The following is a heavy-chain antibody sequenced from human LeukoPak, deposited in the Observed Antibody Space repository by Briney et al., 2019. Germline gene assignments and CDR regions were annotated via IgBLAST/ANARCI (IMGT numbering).Heavy chain of an antibody. V-gene: IGHV1-18*01. CDR2: ISAYNGNT. D-gene: IGHD2-2*01. J-gene: IGHJ5*02. Sequence: ASVKVSCKASGYTFTSYGISWVRQAPGQGLEGMGWISAYNGNTNYAQKLQGRVTMTTDTSTSTAYMELRSLRSDDTAVHYCARDRCSSTSCYTWFDPWGQGTLVTVSS. CDR1: GYTFTSYG. CDR3: ARDRCSSTSCYTWFDP.